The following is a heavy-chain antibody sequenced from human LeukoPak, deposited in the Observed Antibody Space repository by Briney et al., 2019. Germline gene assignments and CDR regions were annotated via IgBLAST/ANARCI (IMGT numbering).Heavy chain of an antibody. J-gene: IGHJ4*02. Sequence: GGSLRLSCAASGFTLSNYWMTWVRQAPGKGLEWVANINQDGSEKYYVDSVKGRFTISRDNAENSLDLQMNRLRAEDTAVYYCARDHTVAGIVFDSWGQGTLVTVSS. D-gene: IGHD6-19*01. CDR1: GFTLSNYW. CDR2: INQDGSEK. V-gene: IGHV3-7*01. CDR3: ARDHTVAGIVFDS.